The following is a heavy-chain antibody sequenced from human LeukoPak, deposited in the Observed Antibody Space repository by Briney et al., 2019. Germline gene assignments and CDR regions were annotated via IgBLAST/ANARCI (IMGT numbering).Heavy chain of an antibody. D-gene: IGHD6-13*01. J-gene: IGHJ4*02. V-gene: IGHV3-30*18. CDR2: ISYDGSNK. Sequence: HPGRSLRLSCAASGFTFSSYGMHWVRQAPGKGLEWVAVISYDGSNKYYADSVKGRFTISRDNSKNTLYLQMNSPRAEDTAVYHCAKGYSSSWYSVLVPYFDYWGQGTLVTVSS. CDR3: AKGYSSSWYSVLVPYFDY. CDR1: GFTFSSYG.